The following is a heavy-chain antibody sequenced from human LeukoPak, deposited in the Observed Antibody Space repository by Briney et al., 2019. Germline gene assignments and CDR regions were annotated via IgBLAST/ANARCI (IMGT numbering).Heavy chain of an antibody. CDR1: GFTFDDYG. CDR3: ASVGIYFGAAFDF. CDR2: FNWDGGIT. Sequence: GRSLRPSCAPSGFTFDDYGMSWVRQAPGKGLEWVSCFNWDGGITGYADSVKGRFTISRDKAKNSLYLQMNSRRAEETALYSCASVGIYFGAAFDFWGEGSLV. J-gene: IGHJ4*02. V-gene: IGHV3-20*04. D-gene: IGHD1-1*01.